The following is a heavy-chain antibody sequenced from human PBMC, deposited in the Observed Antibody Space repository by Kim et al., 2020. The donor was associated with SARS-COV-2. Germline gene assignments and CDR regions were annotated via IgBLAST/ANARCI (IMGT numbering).Heavy chain of an antibody. CDR1: GFTFNNYA. Sequence: GGSLRLSCAASGFTFNNYAMSWVRQAPGKGLEWVPGIRDGGGSKEYADSVKGRFSISRDNSKNTLYLHMESLGAEDAAVYYCAKVTSGSSGWFEYFQHWGQGALVTVSS. V-gene: IGHV3-23*01. J-gene: IGHJ1*01. CDR2: IRDGGGSK. D-gene: IGHD6-19*01. CDR3: AKVTSGSSGWFEYFQH.